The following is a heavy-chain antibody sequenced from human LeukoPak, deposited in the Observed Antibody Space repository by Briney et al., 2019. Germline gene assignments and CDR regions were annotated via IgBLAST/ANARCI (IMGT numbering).Heavy chain of an antibody. CDR2: IKSKIDGGTI. V-gene: IGHV3-15*01. Sequence: GGSLRLSCVASGFTFSNAWMSWVRQAPGKGLEWVGRIKSKIDGGTIDYAAPVKGRFTISRDDSRNTLYLQMNSLKTEDTAVYYCTTRRQDGWWGQGTLVTVSS. CDR3: TTRRQDGW. D-gene: IGHD2-15*01. J-gene: IGHJ4*02. CDR1: GFTFSNAW.